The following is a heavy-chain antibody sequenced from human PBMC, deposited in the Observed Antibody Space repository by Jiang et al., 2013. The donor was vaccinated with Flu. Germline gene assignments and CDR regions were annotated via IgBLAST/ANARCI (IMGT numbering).Heavy chain of an antibody. CDR3: ARDERFYRSGSHYYYYSGMDV. CDR1: GGNPNTYT. J-gene: IGHJ6*02. Sequence: SGAEVKKPGSSVKISCKASGGNPNTYTISWVRQAPGQGLEWMGGIMPVPKIVNYAQKFQDRVTIIADKSTGTVYMELSSLRSEDTAVYYCARDERFYRSGSHYYYYSGMDVWGQ. D-gene: IGHD6-19*01. V-gene: IGHV1-69*04. CDR2: IMPVPKIV.